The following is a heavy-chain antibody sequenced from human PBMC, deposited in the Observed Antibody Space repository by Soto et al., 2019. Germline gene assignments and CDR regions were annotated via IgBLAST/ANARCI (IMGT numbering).Heavy chain of an antibody. CDR2: ISYDGSNK. CDR3: ASSVAAAGTMDKFDY. V-gene: IGHV3-30-3*01. Sequence: GGSLRLSCAASGFTFSSYAMHWVRQAPGKGLEWVAVISYDGSNKYYADSVKGRFTISRDNAKNSLYLQMNSLRAGDTAVFYCASSVAAAGTMDKFDYWGQGTLVTVSS. D-gene: IGHD6-13*01. J-gene: IGHJ4*02. CDR1: GFTFSSYA.